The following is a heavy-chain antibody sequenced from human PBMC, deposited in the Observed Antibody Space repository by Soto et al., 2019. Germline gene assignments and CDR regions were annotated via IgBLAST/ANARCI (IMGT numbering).Heavy chain of an antibody. D-gene: IGHD3-10*01. V-gene: IGHV4-34*01. Sequence: SETLSLTCAVYGGSFSGYYWSWIRQPPGKGLEWIGEINHSGSTNYNPSLKSRVTISVDTSKNQFSLKLSSVTAADTAVYYCARPKRDSGGRKFDYWGQGALVTVSS. J-gene: IGHJ4*02. CDR1: GGSFSGYY. CDR2: INHSGST. CDR3: ARPKRDSGGRKFDY.